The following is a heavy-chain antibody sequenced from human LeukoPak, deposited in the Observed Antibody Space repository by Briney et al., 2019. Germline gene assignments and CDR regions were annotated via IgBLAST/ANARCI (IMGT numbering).Heavy chain of an antibody. Sequence: PSETLSLTCTVSGGSISSGSYYWSWIRQPAGKGLEWIGRIFTSGSTKYNPSLKSRVTISVDTSKNQFSLKLSSVTAADTAVYYCARQGHSSSWYGLFDYWGQGTLVTVSS. J-gene: IGHJ4*02. CDR1: GGSISSGSYY. V-gene: IGHV4-61*02. CDR2: IFTSGST. CDR3: ARQGHSSSWYGLFDY. D-gene: IGHD6-13*01.